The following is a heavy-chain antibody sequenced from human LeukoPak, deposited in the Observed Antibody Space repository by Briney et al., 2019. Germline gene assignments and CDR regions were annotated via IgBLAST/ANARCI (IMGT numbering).Heavy chain of an antibody. D-gene: IGHD1-26*01. J-gene: IGHJ4*02. Sequence: GASVKVSCKASGGTFSSYAISWVRQAPGQGLEWMGRIIPILGIANYAQKFQGRVTITADKSTSTAYMELSSLRSEDTAVYYCARKGGSYLPGRDYWGQGTLVTVSS. V-gene: IGHV1-69*04. CDR3: ARKGGSYLPGRDY. CDR2: IIPILGIA. CDR1: GGTFSSYA.